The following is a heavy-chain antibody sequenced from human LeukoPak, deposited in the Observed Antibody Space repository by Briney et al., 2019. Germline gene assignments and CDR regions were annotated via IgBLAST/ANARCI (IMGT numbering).Heavy chain of an antibody. CDR1: GFTFSSYE. CDR2: ISSSGSTI. D-gene: IGHD2-21*02. Sequence: PGGSLRLSCAASGFTFSSYEMNWVRQAPGKGLEWVSYISSSGSTIYYADSVKGRFTISRDNDKNSLYLQMNSLRAEDTAVYYCATLPYCGGDCYSTNDAFDIWGQGTMVTVSS. V-gene: IGHV3-48*03. CDR3: ATLPYCGGDCYSTNDAFDI. J-gene: IGHJ3*02.